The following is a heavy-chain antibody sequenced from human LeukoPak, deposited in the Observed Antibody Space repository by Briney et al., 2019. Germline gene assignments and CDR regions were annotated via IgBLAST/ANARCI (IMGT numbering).Heavy chain of an antibody. CDR3: AREIYSSGWSWFDP. V-gene: IGHV3-21*01. Sequence: GGSLRLSCAASGITFSSYSMNWVRQAPGKGLEWVSSISSSSDYIYYADSVKGRFTISRDNAKNSLYLQMNSLRAEDTAVYYCAREIYSSGWSWFDPWGQGTLVTVSS. CDR1: GITFSSYS. J-gene: IGHJ5*02. D-gene: IGHD6-19*01. CDR2: ISSSSDYI.